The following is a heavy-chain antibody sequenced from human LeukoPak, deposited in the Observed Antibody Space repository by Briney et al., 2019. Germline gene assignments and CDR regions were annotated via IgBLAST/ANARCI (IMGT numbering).Heavy chain of an antibody. J-gene: IGHJ4*02. CDR2: ISYVGSNT. CDR1: GFTSRSYS. D-gene: IGHD6-19*01. Sequence: SLRLSRAPSGFTSRSYSMKSGRHSPHKGLWRVVVISYVGSNTNYTHSAKGRSTISRDNSKNTLYWQMNSLTPETTAVIYFAKEFRRYSSGKEGYFDYWGQGTLVTVSS. V-gene: IGHV3-30*18. CDR3: AKEFRRYSSGKEGYFDY.